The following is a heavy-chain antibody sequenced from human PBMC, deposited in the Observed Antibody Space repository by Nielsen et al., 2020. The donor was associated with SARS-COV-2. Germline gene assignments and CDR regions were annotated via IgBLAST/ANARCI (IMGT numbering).Heavy chain of an antibody. CDR2: VYHSGAT. CDR1: GGSVNTHAW. Sequence: SETLSLTCAVFGGSVNTHAWWSWVRQAPGQGLEWLGEVYHSGATNYNPSLRSRVTLSMDKSKRQFSLRLTSVSAADTAVYFCARGNLVVVPSPVLGLGPFFYYFNLDVWGKGTTVIVSS. CDR3: ARGNLVVVPSPVLGLGPFFYYFNLDV. V-gene: IGHV4-4*02. J-gene: IGHJ6*03. D-gene: IGHD2-21*01.